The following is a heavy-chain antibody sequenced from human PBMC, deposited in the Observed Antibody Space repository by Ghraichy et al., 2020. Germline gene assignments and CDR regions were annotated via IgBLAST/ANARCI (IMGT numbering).Heavy chain of an antibody. Sequence: SVKFSCKASGGTFSSYAISWVRQAPGQGLEWMGGIIPIFGTANYAQKFQGRVTITADESTSTAYMELSSLRSEDTAVYYCARDEDYYDSSGYYKGFQHWGHGTLVTVSS. CDR3: ARDEDYYDSSGYYKGFQH. D-gene: IGHD3-22*01. J-gene: IGHJ1*01. V-gene: IGHV1-69*13. CDR1: GGTFSSYA. CDR2: IIPIFGTA.